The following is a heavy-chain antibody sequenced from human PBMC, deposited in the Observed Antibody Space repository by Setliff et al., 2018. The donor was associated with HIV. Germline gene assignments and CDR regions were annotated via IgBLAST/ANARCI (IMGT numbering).Heavy chain of an antibody. CDR1: GGSTIGYH. J-gene: IGHJ6*03. V-gene: IGHV4-4*07. D-gene: IGHD3-10*01. CDR3: ARDFMLWRKSGSGTLYYSYMDV. CDR2: MYYSGSA. Sequence: SETLSLTCSVSGGSTIGYHWNWIRQSAGKGLEWIGRMYYSGSADYNPSLKSRVIMSIDTSKNQFSLKLNSVTAADTAMYYCARDFMLWRKSGSGTLYYSYMDVWGRGTTVTVSS.